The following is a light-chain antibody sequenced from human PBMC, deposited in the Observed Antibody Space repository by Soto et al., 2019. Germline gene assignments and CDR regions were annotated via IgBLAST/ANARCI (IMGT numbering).Light chain of an antibody. J-gene: IGLJ1*01. Sequence: QSVLAQPASVSGSPGQSITISCTGTSSDVGSYNYVSWYQQHPGKAPKVMIYDVSNRPSGVSYRFSGSKSCNTASLTISGLQAEDEDDYYCSSYTNSSTYVLGPGTKVPVL. CDR3: SSYTNSSTYV. V-gene: IGLV2-14*01. CDR2: DVS. CDR1: SSDVGSYNY.